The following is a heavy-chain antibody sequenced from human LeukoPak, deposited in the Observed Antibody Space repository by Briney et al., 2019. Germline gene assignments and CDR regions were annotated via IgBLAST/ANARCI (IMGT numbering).Heavy chain of an antibody. V-gene: IGHV3-23*01. CDR2: ISGSGADT. Sequence: GGSLRLSRAASGFIFSGNAMSWVRQAPGKGLEWVSGISGSGADTYYGDSVKGRFTISRDNSKNTLYLQLSSLRAEDTALYYCTVYYGLNWFDPWGQGTLVSVSS. CDR1: GFIFSGNA. J-gene: IGHJ5*02. D-gene: IGHD3-3*01. CDR3: TVYYGLNWFDP.